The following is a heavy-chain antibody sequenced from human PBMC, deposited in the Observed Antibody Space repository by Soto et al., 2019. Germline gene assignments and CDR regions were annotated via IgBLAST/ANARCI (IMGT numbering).Heavy chain of an antibody. CDR2: INPHGGST. D-gene: IGHD3-3*01. CDR1: GDTLTSYY. Sequence: GPSVKVSCKAPGDTLTSYYLSWVRQAPGQGLEWMGVINPHGGSTKYAQKFQGRVTMTRDTSRSTVYMELRSLRSDDTAIYYCARSSGGNFGIIIEGSNWFDPWGQGTLVTVSS. CDR3: ARSSGGNFGIIIEGSNWFDP. V-gene: IGHV1-46*01. J-gene: IGHJ5*02.